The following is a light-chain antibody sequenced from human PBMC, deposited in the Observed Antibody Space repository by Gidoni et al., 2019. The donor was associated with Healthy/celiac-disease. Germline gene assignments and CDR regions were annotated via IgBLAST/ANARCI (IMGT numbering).Light chain of an antibody. Sequence: SSVLTQPPSVSVAPGQTARITCGGNNIGSKSVHWYQQKPGQAPVLVVYDDSDRPSGNPERFSGSNSGNTATLTISRVEAGDEADYYCQVWDSSSDHVVFGGGTKLTVL. J-gene: IGLJ2*01. CDR2: DDS. V-gene: IGLV3-21*02. CDR3: QVWDSSSDHVV. CDR1: NIGSKS.